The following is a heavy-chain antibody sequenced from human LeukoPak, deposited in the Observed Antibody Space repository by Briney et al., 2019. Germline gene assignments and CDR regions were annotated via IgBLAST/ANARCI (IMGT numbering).Heavy chain of an antibody. V-gene: IGHV1-2*02. J-gene: IGHJ4*02. Sequence: ASVKVSCKASGYTFTGYYMHWVRQAPGQGLEWMGWINPNSGGTNYAQKFQGRVTMTRDTSISTAYMELSRLRSDDTAVYYCARETGGWYVRAPDYWGQGTLATVSS. CDR3: ARETGGWYVRAPDY. CDR2: INPNSGGT. CDR1: GYTFTGYY. D-gene: IGHD6-19*01.